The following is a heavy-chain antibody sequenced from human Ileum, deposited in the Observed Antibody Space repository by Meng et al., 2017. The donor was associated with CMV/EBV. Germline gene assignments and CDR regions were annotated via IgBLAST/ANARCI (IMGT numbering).Heavy chain of an antibody. V-gene: IGHV4-4*07. Sequence: QVPRQESGPRLLPPSETLSLTCTVTGGSLTSYYWTWILQPAGKGLEWIGRIHPTGTTDDNPSLRSRVSMSLDKSKNQFSLKLTSVTAADTAVYYCARAAARGVPVDLWGQGTLGHRLL. D-gene: IGHD3-10*01. J-gene: IGHJ5*02. CDR2: IHPTGTT. CDR3: ARAAARGVPVDL. CDR1: GGSLTSYY.